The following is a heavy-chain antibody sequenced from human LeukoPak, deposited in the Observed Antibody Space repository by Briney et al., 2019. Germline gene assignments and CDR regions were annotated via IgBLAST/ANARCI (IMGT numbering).Heavy chain of an antibody. CDR3: ARDVGVSSLKYYYDSSGYYGTFDY. V-gene: IGHV3-21*01. D-gene: IGHD3-22*01. CDR2: ISSSSSYI. J-gene: IGHJ4*02. CDR1: GFTFSSYS. Sequence: PGGSLRLSCAASGFTFSSYSMNWVRQAPGKGLEWVSSISSSSSYIYYADSVKGRFTISRDNAKNSLYLQMNSLRAEDTAVYYCARDVGVSSLKYYYDSSGYYGTFDYWGQGTLVTVSS.